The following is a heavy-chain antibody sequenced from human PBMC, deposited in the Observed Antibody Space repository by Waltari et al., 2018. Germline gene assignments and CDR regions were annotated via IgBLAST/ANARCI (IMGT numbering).Heavy chain of an antibody. V-gene: IGHV3-30*04. CDR1: GFAFNTYA. CDR3: ARGFTSSSLFDQ. CDR2: ISVGGKYK. D-gene: IGHD6-6*01. J-gene: IGHJ4*02. Sequence: VESGGGMVQPGRSLRISCAASGFAFNTYAMYWMRPAPGGGREWVASISVGGKYKYVADSLKGRFIISRDNSKNTVDLQMNNLIGGDTAMYYCARGFTSSSLFDQWGQGTLVTVSS.